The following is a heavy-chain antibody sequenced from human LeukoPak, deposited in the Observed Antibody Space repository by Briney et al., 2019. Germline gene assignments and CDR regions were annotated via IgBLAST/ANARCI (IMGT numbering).Heavy chain of an antibody. CDR1: GGSISSSNW. D-gene: IGHD5-18*01. V-gene: IGHV4-4*02. J-gene: IGHJ4*02. CDR3: ARAVNSYGSSRFDY. Sequence: SETLSLTCAVSGGSISSSNWWSWVRQPPGKGLEWIGEIYHSGSTNYNPSLKSRVTISVDKSKNQFSLKLSSVTAADTAVYYCARAVNSYGSSRFDYWGQGTLVTVSS. CDR2: IYHSGST.